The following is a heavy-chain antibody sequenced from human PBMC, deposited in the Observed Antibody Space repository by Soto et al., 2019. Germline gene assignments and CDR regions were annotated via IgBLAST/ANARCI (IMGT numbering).Heavy chain of an antibody. Sequence: QVQLVQSGAEVKKPGSSVRVSCKASGGTFTNYAVNWVRQAPGQGLEWMGGFIPVLGTASYAQNFQGRVTITADESTSTAYMGLSSLTSEDTALYYCARTRTYYYNSSGWNWFDPWGQGTLVTVSS. CDR3: ARTRTYYYNSSGWNWFDP. J-gene: IGHJ5*02. D-gene: IGHD3-22*01. CDR1: GGTFTNYA. V-gene: IGHV1-69*12. CDR2: FIPVLGTA.